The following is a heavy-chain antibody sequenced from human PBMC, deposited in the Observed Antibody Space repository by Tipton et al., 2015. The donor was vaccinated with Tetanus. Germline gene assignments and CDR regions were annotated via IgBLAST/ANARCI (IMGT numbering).Heavy chain of an antibody. CDR1: GGSISAYY. CDR3: ARQCVVPAAENDYGDNAFDS. CDR2: IYYSGNT. D-gene: IGHD2-2*01. J-gene: IGHJ4*02. Sequence: LRLSCTVSGGSISAYYWGWIRQPPGKGLEWIGSIYYSGNTYYNPALKSRVTISVDTSKNQFSLKLSSVTAADTAVYYCARQCVVPAAENDYGDNAFDSWGQGTLVTVSS. V-gene: IGHV4-39*01.